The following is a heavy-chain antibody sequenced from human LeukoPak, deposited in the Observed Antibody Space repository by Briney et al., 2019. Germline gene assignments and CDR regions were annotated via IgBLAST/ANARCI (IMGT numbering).Heavy chain of an antibody. CDR2: IYYSGST. D-gene: IGHD2-2*01. J-gene: IGHJ4*02. CDR1: GGSISSYY. Sequence: SETLSLICTVSGGSISSYYWSWIRQPPGEGLEWIGYIYYSGSTNYNPSLKSRVTISVDTSKNQFSLKLSSVTAADTAVYYCARLNRYCSSTSCSDYWGQGTLVTVSS. CDR3: ARLNRYCSSTSCSDY. V-gene: IGHV4-59*08.